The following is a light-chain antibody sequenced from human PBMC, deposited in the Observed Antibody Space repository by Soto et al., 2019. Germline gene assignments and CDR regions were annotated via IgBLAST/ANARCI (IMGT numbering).Light chain of an antibody. J-gene: IGKJ3*01. V-gene: IGKV1-27*01. Sequence: DIQMTQSPSSLSASVGDRVTITCRAGHDIGNSLAWYQQKPGQVPNLVIFAASTLQSVVPSRFSGSGSGTDFTLTINSLQPEDVATYYCQKYNGAPPLFTFGPGTKVDIK. CDR3: QKYNGAPPLFT. CDR2: AAS. CDR1: HDIGNS.